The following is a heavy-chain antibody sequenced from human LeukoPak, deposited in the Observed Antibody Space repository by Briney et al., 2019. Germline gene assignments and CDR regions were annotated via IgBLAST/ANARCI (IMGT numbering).Heavy chain of an antibody. V-gene: IGHV4-39*01. CDR2: IYYSGST. Sequence: SETLSLTCTVSGGSISSSSYYWGWIRQPPGKGLEWIGSIYYSGSTYYNPSLKSRVTISVDTSKNQFSLKLSSVTAADTAVYYCARSAPRYCSGGSCYGLYYFDYWGQGTLVTVSS. CDR1: GGSISSSSYY. J-gene: IGHJ4*02. CDR3: ARSAPRYCSGGSCYGLYYFDY. D-gene: IGHD2-15*01.